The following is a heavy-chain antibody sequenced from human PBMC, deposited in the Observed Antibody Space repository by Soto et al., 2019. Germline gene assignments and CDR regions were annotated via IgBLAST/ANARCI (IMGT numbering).Heavy chain of an antibody. J-gene: IGHJ4*02. CDR3: TRQSAVAPFDY. D-gene: IGHD6-19*01. Sequence: QPGGSLRLSCAASGFTFSGSAMHWVRQASGKGLEWVGRIRSKANSYATAYAASVKGRFTISRDDSKNTAYLQMNSLKTEDTAVYYCTRQSAVAPFDYWGQGTLVTVSS. CDR2: IRSKANSYAT. CDR1: GFTFSGSA. V-gene: IGHV3-73*01.